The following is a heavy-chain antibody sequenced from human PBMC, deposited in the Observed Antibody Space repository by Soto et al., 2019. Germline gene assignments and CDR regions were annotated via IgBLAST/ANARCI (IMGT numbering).Heavy chain of an antibody. D-gene: IGHD5-12*01. Sequence: EVQLVESGGGLVQPGGSLRLSCAASGFTFSSYSMNWVRQAPGKGLEWVSYISSSSSTIYYADSVKGRFTISRDNAKNSLYLRMSSRRAEDTAVYYCARADSGYAHGYYYYGMDVWGQGTTVTVSS. CDR1: GFTFSSYS. CDR2: ISSSSSTI. J-gene: IGHJ6*02. CDR3: ARADSGYAHGYYYYGMDV. V-gene: IGHV3-48*01.